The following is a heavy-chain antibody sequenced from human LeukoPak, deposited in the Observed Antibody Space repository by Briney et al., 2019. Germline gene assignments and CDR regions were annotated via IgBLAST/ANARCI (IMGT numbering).Heavy chain of an antibody. D-gene: IGHD3-16*02. V-gene: IGHV5-51*01. CDR2: IYPGDSDT. CDR3: ARQVITFGGVIVILDY. Sequence: GESLKISCKGSGYSFTSYWIGWVRQMPGKGLECMGIIYPGDSDTRYSPSFQGQVTISADKSISTAYLQWSSLKASDTAMYYCARQVITFGGVIVILDYWGQGTLVTVSS. CDR1: GYSFTSYW. J-gene: IGHJ4*02.